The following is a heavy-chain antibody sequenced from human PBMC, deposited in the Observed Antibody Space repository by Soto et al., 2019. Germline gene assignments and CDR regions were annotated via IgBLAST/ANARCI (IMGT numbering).Heavy chain of an antibody. CDR1: GFTFSSYA. J-gene: IGHJ6*02. D-gene: IGHD3-22*01. CDR2: ISYDGSNK. CDR3: ATLKQSSGYYLGYYYGMDV. Sequence: PGGSLRLSCAASGFTFSSYAMHWVRQAPGKGLEWVAVISYDGSNKYYADSVKGRFAISRDNSKNTLYLQMNSLRAEDTAVYYCATLKQSSGYYLGYYYGMDVWGQGTTVTVSS. V-gene: IGHV3-30*09.